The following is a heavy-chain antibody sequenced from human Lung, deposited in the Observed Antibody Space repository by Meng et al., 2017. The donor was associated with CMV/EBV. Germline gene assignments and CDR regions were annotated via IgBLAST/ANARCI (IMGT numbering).Heavy chain of an antibody. Sequence: SXPXLVXPTQTLTLTCTFSGFSLSTSGVGVGWIRQPPGKALEWLALIYWNDDKRYSPSLKSRLTITKDTSKNQVVLTMTNMDPVDTATYYCAHIRKWELTRGVDYWGQGXLVTVSS. CDR3: AHIRKWELTRGVDY. V-gene: IGHV2-5*01. CDR1: GFSLSTSGVG. CDR2: IYWNDDK. J-gene: IGHJ4*02. D-gene: IGHD1-26*01.